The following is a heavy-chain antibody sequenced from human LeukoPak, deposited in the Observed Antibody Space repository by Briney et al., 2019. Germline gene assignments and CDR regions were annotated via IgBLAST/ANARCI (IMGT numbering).Heavy chain of an antibody. CDR1: GYTFSSYS. D-gene: IGHD3-22*01. V-gene: IGHV3-21*01. J-gene: IGHJ4*02. Sequence: KAGGSLRLSCVASGYTFSSYSINWVRQAPGKGLEWVSSISVRSNYIYYADSVRGRFSISRDDARDSLYLQMNSLRAEDTAVYYRVRLRRNSDTSGFYYYYDFWGQGTLVTVSS. CDR3: VRLRRNSDTSGFYYYYDF. CDR2: ISVRSNYI.